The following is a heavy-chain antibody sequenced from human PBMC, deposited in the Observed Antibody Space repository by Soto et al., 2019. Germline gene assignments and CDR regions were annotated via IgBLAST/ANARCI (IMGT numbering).Heavy chain of an antibody. CDR3: ARDTGDGTFDF. CDR1: GYTFSSYA. CDR2: INAGYGNT. Sequence: ASVKVSCKASGYTFSSYAMHWVRQAPRQRLEWMGWINAGYGNTKSSQKFQDRVTISRDTSASTAYMELTSLRSEDTAVYYCARDTGDGTFDFWGQGTMVTVSS. V-gene: IGHV1-3*01. J-gene: IGHJ4*02. D-gene: IGHD7-27*01.